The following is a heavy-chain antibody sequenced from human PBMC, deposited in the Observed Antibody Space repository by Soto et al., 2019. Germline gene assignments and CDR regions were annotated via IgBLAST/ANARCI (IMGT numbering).Heavy chain of an antibody. V-gene: IGHV1-58*02. CDR1: GFTFTSSA. D-gene: IGHD2-21*02. J-gene: IGHJ4*02. Sequence: SVKVSCKASGFTFTSSAMQWVRQARGQRLEWIGWIVVGSGNTNYAQKFQERVTITRDMSTSTAYMELSSLRSEDTAVYYCARSIVVVTALDYWGQGTLVTVSS. CDR3: ARSIVVVTALDY. CDR2: IVVGSGNT.